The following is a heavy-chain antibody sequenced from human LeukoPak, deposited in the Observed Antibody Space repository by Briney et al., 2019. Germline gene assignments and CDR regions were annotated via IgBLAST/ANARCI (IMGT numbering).Heavy chain of an antibody. CDR2: IWYDGSNK. V-gene: IGHV3-33*01. J-gene: IGHJ6*04. D-gene: IGHD3-10*01. CDR3: ARGPYGSGSYYSDYYYGMDV. CDR1: GFTFSSYG. Sequence: PGGSLRLSCAASGFTFSSYGMHWVRQAPSKGLEWVAVIWYDGSNKYYADSVKGRFTISRDNSKNTLYLQMNSLRAEDTAVYYCARGPYGSGSYYSDYYYGMDVWGKGTTVTVSS.